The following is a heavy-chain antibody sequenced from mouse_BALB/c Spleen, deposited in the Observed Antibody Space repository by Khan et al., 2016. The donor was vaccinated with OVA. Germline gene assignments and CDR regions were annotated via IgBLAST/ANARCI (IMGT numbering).Heavy chain of an antibody. J-gene: IGHJ3*01. CDR2: IIYTGDT. V-gene: IGHV3-8*02. CDR3: ARSTYRYAFVY. CDR1: GDSITSGY. Sequence: EVQLQESGPSLVKPSQTLSLTCTVTGDSITSGYWNWIRKFPGNKLEYMGYIIYTGDTYYNPSLKSRISITRHTSKNQYYLQLSSVTYEDTATDYCARSTYRYAFVYWGQGTLVTVSA. D-gene: IGHD2-12*01.